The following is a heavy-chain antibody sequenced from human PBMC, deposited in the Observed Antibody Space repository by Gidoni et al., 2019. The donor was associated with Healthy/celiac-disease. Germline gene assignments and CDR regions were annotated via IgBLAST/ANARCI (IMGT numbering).Heavy chain of an antibody. V-gene: IGHV3-33*01. CDR3: ARVNTVSTYYDILTGQRVGAFDI. D-gene: IGHD3-9*01. Sequence: GFTFSSYGMHWVRQAPGKGLEWVAVIWYDGSNKYYADSVKGRFTISRDNSKNTLYLQMNSLRAEDTAVYYCARVNTVSTYYDILTGQRVGAFDIWGQGTMVTVSS. CDR2: IWYDGSNK. J-gene: IGHJ3*02. CDR1: GFTFSSYG.